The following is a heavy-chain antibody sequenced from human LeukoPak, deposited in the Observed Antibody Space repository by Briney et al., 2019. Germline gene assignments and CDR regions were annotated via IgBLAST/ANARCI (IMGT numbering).Heavy chain of an antibody. CDR2: ISSDGRDK. CDR1: GFTYSGYV. Sequence: GGSLRLSCAASGFTYSGYVVHWVRQAPGTGLEWVAFISSDGRDKYYVDSVKGRFSISRDNSKNTLYVQMNSLRAEDTAVYYGAKDLEAAGTFYSWRQGTLVTVSS. D-gene: IGHD1-1*01. J-gene: IGHJ4*02. V-gene: IGHV3-30*18. CDR3: AKDLEAAGTFYS.